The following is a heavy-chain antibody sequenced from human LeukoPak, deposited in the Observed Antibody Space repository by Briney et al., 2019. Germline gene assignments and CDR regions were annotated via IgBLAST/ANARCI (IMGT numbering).Heavy chain of an antibody. CDR2: ISAYNGNT. CDR3: ARAKGYSSSSEYIDY. CDR1: GYTFTSYG. J-gene: IGHJ4*02. D-gene: IGHD6-6*01. Sequence: ASVKVSCKASGYTFTSYGISWVRQAPGQGLEWMGWISAYNGNTNYAQKLQGRVTMTTDTSTSTAYMELRSLRSDDTAVYYCARAKGYSSSSEYIDYWGQGTLVTVSS. V-gene: IGHV1-18*01.